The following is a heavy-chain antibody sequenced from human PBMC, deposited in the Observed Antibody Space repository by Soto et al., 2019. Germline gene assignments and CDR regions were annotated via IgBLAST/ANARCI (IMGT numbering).Heavy chain of an antibody. CDR2: VTGSGGQI. CDR3: AKDAVYKDGLWLMDS. Sequence: GGSLRLSCAASGFTISTYAMTWVRQAPGKGLECVSGVTGSGGQIHYADSVKGRFTISKDNSKNTLYLQMSSLREEDTALYYCAKDAVYKDGLWLMDSWGQGTLVTV. J-gene: IGHJ5*02. D-gene: IGHD2-21*01. CDR1: GFTISTYA. V-gene: IGHV3-23*01.